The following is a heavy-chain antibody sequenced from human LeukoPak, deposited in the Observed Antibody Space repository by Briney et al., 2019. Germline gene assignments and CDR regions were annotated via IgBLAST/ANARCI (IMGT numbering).Heavy chain of an antibody. CDR3: SRGAYYYDYFDY. CDR1: GFTCSTYS. CDR2: ISRSGSSTI. J-gene: IGHJ4*02. Sequence: PGGSLRLSCAASGFTCSTYSMHWVRQAPGKGLEWVSYISRSGSSTIYYADSVKGRFTISRDSARNSLYLQMFSLRVEDTAVYYCSRGAYYYDYFDYWGQGTLVTVSS. V-gene: IGHV3-48*01. D-gene: IGHD3-10*01.